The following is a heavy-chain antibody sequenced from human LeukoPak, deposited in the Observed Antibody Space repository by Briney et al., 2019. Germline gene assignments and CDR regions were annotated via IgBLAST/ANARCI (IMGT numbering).Heavy chain of an antibody. CDR3: ARGSIQLPFYYYYMDV. CDR1: GGSISSYY. Sequence: SETLSLTCTVSGGSISSYYWSWIRQPPGKGLEWIGYIYYSGSTNYNPSLKSRVTISVDTSKNQFSLKLSSVTAADTAVYYCARGSIQLPFYYYYMDVWGKGTTVTVSS. V-gene: IGHV4-59*01. D-gene: IGHD2-2*01. J-gene: IGHJ6*03. CDR2: IYYSGST.